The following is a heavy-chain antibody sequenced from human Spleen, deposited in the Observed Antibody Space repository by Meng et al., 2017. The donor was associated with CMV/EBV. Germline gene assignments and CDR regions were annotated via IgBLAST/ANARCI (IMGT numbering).Heavy chain of an antibody. Sequence: KFSCKASGSPFSGFNITGVRQPTGQGLEWLGWMTPPPGDPGYAQDFLGRVTITRDTSINTAYMQLRSLKSEDTAVYYCARGVGFSDTWGQGTLVTVSS. D-gene: IGHD1-26*01. CDR3: ARGVGFSDT. CDR2: MTPPPGDP. J-gene: IGHJ5*02. CDR1: GSPFSGFN. V-gene: IGHV1-8*03.